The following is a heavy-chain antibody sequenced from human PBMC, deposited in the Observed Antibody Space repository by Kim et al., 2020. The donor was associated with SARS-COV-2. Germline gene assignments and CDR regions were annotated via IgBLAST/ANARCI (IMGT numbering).Heavy chain of an antibody. CDR3: TSVDYYGSGSYYLELDY. CDR2: IRSKAYGGTT. V-gene: IGHV3-49*03. D-gene: IGHD3-10*01. CDR1: GFTFGDYA. Sequence: GGSLRLSCTASGFTFGDYAMSWFRQAPGKGLEWVGFIRSKAYGGTTEYAASVKGRFTISRDDSKSIAYLQMNSLKTEDTAVYYCTSVDYYGSGSYYLELDYWGQGTLVTVSS. J-gene: IGHJ4*02.